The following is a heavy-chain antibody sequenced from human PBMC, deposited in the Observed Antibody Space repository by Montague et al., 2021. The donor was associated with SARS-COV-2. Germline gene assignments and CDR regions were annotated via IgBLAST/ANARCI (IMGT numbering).Heavy chain of an antibody. V-gene: IGHV3-23*01. CDR3: AKGGDAAGSYRSTLGD. CDR1: GFSFRNYA. Sequence: SLRLSCAASGFSFRNYAMNWVRQAPGKGLAWVSGISYTSGSTYYADSVKGRFTISRDNFKNTVYLQMNSLRDEDTAVYYCAKGGDAAGSYRSTLGDWGQGTLVTVSS. D-gene: IGHD3-10*01. J-gene: IGHJ4*02. CDR2: ISYTSGST.